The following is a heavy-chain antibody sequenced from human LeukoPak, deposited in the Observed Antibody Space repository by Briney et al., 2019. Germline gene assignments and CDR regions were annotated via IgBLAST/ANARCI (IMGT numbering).Heavy chain of an antibody. J-gene: IGHJ3*02. CDR2: ISAYNGNT. V-gene: IGHV1-18*01. CDR1: GYTFTSYG. Sequence: ASVKVSCKASGYTFTSYGISWVRQAPGQGLEWMGWISAYNGNTNYAQKLQGRVTMTTDTSTSTAYMELRSLRSDDTAVYYCARVLRLLEWYDAFDIWGQGTMVTVSS. D-gene: IGHD3-3*01. CDR3: ARVLRLLEWYDAFDI.